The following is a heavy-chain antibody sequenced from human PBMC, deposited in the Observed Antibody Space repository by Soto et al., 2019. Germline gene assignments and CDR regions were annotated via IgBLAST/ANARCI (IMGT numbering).Heavy chain of an antibody. J-gene: IGHJ4*02. CDR2: ISSSSSYT. CDR3: ARARRYSSSWPEGENGIVHFDY. CDR1: GFTFSDYY. V-gene: IGHV3-11*06. Sequence: GGSLRLSCAASGFTFSDYYMSWIRQAPGKGLEWVSYISSSSSYTNYADSVKGRFTISRDNAKNSLYLQMNSLRAEDTAVYYCARARRYSSSWPEGENGIVHFDYWGQGTLVTVSS. D-gene: IGHD6-13*01.